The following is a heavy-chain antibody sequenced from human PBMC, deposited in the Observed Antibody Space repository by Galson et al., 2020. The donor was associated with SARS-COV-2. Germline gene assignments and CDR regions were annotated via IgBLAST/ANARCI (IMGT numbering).Heavy chain of an antibody. CDR3: ARSPRGDPGHRLLSYYYMDV. CDR2: IIPSLGIA. D-gene: IGHD3-16*01. V-gene: IGHV1-69*10. J-gene: IGHJ6*03. CDR1: GGTFSSYA. Sequence: SVKVSCKASGGTFSSYAISWVRQAPGQGLEWMGGIIPSLGIANYAQKFQGRVTITADKSTSTAYMELSSLRSEDTAVYYCARSPRGDPGHRLLSYYYMDVWGKGTTVTVPS.